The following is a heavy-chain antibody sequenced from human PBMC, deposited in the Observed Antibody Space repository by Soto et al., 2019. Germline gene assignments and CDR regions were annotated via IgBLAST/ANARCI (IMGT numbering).Heavy chain of an antibody. D-gene: IGHD2-2*01. Sequence: GGSLRLSCAASGFTFSSYAMHWVRQAPGKGLEWVAVISYDGSNKYYADSVKGRFTISRDNSKNTLYLQMNSLRAEDTAVYYCARMALEEVPAPFVPWGQGTLVTVSS. J-gene: IGHJ5*02. CDR1: GFTFSSYA. V-gene: IGHV3-30-3*01. CDR2: ISYDGSNK. CDR3: ARMALEEVPAPFVP.